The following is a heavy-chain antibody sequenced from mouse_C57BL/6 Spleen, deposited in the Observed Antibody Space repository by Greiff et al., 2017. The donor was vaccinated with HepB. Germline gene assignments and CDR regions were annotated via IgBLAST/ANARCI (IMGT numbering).Heavy chain of an antibody. D-gene: IGHD1-1*01. CDR2: ISYDGSN. Sequence: DVHLVESGPGLVKPSQSLSLTCSVTGYSITSGYSWNWIRQFPGNKLEWMGYISYDGSNNYNPSLKNRISITRDTSKNQFFLKWNSVTTEDTATYYCARDDGSSYVFDYWGQGTTLTVSS. J-gene: IGHJ2*01. CDR3: ARDDGSSYVFDY. V-gene: IGHV3-6*01. CDR1: GYSITSGYS.